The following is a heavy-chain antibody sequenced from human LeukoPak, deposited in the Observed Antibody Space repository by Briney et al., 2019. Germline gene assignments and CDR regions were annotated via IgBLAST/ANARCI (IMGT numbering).Heavy chain of an antibody. J-gene: IGHJ4*02. V-gene: IGHV4-59*01. CDR3: ARDYYDSSGYYYGLDY. CDR2: IYYSGST. D-gene: IGHD3-22*01. Sequence: PSETLSLTCTVSGGSISSYYWSWIRQPPGKGLEGIGYIYYSGSTNYNPSLKSRVTISVDTSKNQFSLKLSSVTAADTAVYYCARDYYDSSGYYYGLDYWGQGTLVTVSS. CDR1: GGSISSYY.